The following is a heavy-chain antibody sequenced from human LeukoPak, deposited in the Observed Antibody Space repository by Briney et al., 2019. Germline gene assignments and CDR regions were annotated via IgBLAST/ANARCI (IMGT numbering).Heavy chain of an antibody. D-gene: IGHD3-10*01. CDR3: ARVGINYGSGSYGALDY. J-gene: IGHJ4*02. Sequence: GASVKVSCKASGGTFSGYAISWVRQAPGQGLEWMGRIIPILGIANYAQKFQGRVTITADKSTSTAYMELSSLRSEDTAVYYCARVGINYGSGSYGALDYWGQGTLVTVSS. V-gene: IGHV1-69*04. CDR2: IIPILGIA. CDR1: GGTFSGYA.